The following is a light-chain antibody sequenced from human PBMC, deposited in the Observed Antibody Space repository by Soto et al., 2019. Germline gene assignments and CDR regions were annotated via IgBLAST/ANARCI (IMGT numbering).Light chain of an antibody. Sequence: DIQMTQSPSTLSASVGDRVTITCRASQSISSWLAWYQQKPGKAPKLLIYKASSLESGVPSRFSGSGSGTEFTLTIRSLQPDDFATYYCQQYNSYRWTFGQGTKVAIK. CDR3: QQYNSYRWT. CDR2: KAS. J-gene: IGKJ1*01. CDR1: QSISSW. V-gene: IGKV1-5*03.